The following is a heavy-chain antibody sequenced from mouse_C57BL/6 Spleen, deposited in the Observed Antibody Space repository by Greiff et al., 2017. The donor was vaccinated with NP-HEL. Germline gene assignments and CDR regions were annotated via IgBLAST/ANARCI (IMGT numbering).Heavy chain of an antibody. D-gene: IGHD1-1*01. Sequence: QVQLQQPGAELVMPGASVKLSCKASGYTFTSYWMHWVKQRPGQGLEWIGEIDPSDSYTNYNQKFKGKSTLTVDKSSSTAYMQLSSLTSEDSAVYCCARSGYYGSSSYYFDYWGQGTTLTVSS. CDR3: ARSGYYGSSSYYFDY. V-gene: IGHV1-69*01. CDR1: GYTFTSYW. J-gene: IGHJ2*01. CDR2: IDPSDSYT.